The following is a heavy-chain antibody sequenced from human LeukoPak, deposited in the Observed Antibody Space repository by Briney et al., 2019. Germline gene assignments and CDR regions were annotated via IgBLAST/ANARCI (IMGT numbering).Heavy chain of an antibody. CDR2: ISGSGGRT. CDR3: AKRHDYSDYYFDY. D-gene: IGHD4-11*01. CDR1: GFTFSSYG. J-gene: IGHJ4*02. Sequence: PGGSLRLSCAASGFTFSSYGMSWVRQAPGKGLEWVSAISGSGGRTYYADSVQGRFTISRENSKNTLFLQMNSLRAEDTAVYYCAKRHDYSDYYFDYWGQGTLITVSS. V-gene: IGHV3-23*01.